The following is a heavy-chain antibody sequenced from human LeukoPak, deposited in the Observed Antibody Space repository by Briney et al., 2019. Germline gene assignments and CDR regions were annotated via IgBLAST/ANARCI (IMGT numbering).Heavy chain of an antibody. Sequence: PSETLSLTCTVSGGSISSSSYYWGWIRQPPGKGLGWIGSIYYSGSTYYNPSLKSRVPISVDTSKKQFSLKLSSVTAADTALYYCARHGFSSFTFAHAFDIWGQGTMVTVSS. J-gene: IGHJ3*02. D-gene: IGHD3-3*01. CDR2: IYYSGST. V-gene: IGHV4-39*01. CDR3: ARHGFSSFTFAHAFDI. CDR1: GGSISSSSYY.